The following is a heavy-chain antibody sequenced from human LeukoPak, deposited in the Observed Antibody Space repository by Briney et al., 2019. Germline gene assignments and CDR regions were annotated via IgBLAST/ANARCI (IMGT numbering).Heavy chain of an antibody. J-gene: IGHJ4*02. V-gene: IGHV3-53*01. CDR1: GFTVSSNY. CDR2: IYSGGST. Sequence: GGSLRLSCAASGFTVSSNYMSWVRQAPGKRLEWVSVIYSGGSTYYADSVKGRFTISRDNSKNTVYLQMNSLRAEDTAVYYCARDLNYDSAYWGQGTLVTVSS. CDR3: ARDLNYDSAY. D-gene: IGHD3-22*01.